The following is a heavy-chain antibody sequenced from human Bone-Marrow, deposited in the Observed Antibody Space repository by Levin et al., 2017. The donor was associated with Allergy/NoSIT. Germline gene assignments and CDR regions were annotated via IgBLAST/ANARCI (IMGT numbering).Heavy chain of an antibody. CDR3: ARGDCYSGSCYGPDWFDP. V-gene: IGHV1-8*01. J-gene: IGHJ5*02. CDR2: INPNSGNT. D-gene: IGHD2-15*01. CDR1: GYSFTSYN. Sequence: ASVKVSCKTSGYSFTSYNVYWVRQAPGRGLEWMGYINPNSGNTGYAQKFQGRVIMTRNSSITTAYMELSGLRFEDTAIYYCARGDCYSGSCYGPDWFDPWGQGTQVTVSS.